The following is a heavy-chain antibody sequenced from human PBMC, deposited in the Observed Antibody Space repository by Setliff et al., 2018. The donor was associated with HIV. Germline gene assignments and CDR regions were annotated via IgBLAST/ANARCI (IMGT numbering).Heavy chain of an antibody. Sequence: PGGSLRLSCAASGFTFSNFAMSWVRQVPGKGLEWVSTISGGGGTTYDGDSVKGRFTISRVNSKNTLYLQMNSLRAEDTAVFYCATSRSRLEPFDYWGQGTLVTVSS. J-gene: IGHJ4*02. V-gene: IGHV3-23*01. CDR1: GFTFSNFA. D-gene: IGHD3-10*01. CDR2: ISGGGGTT. CDR3: ATSRSRLEPFDY.